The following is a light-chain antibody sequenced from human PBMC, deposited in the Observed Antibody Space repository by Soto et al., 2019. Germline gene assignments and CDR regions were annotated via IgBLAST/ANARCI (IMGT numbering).Light chain of an antibody. Sequence: QSALTQPASVSGSPGQSITISCTGSNSDVGTYIYVSWYQQHPGKAPKLMIYEGNKRPSGASNRFSGSKSGNTASLPISGLQAEDDADYYCCSYAGDSTYWVFGGGTKLTVL. J-gene: IGLJ3*02. CDR2: EGN. CDR3: CSYAGDSTYWV. V-gene: IGLV2-23*01. CDR1: NSDVGTYIY.